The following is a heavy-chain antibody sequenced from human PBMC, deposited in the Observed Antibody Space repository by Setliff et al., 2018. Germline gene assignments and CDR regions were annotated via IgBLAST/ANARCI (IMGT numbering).Heavy chain of an antibody. CDR1: GGTFTNYA. J-gene: IGHJ6*03. V-gene: IGHV1-69*05. D-gene: IGHD2-15*01. CDR3: ATERGLVASATDYYYYMDV. CDR2: INPIFGTA. Sequence: ASVKVSCKASGGTFTNYAINWVRQAPGQGLEWMGGINPIFGTADYTQNFQGRVTITTDESTSTAYMELSSLRSEDTAIYYCATERGLVASATDYYYYMDVWGKGTTVTVSS.